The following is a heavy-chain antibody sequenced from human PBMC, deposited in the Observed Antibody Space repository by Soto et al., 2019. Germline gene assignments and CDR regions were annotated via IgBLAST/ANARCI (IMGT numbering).Heavy chain of an antibody. CDR2: MNPNSGNT. V-gene: IGHV1-8*01. CDR3: ARRTDSSGYYPYYSYYGMDV. Sequence: ASVKVSCKASGYTFTSYDINWVRQATGQGLEWMGWMNPNSGNTGYAQKFQGRVTMTRNTSISTAYMELSSLRSEDTVVYYCARRTDSSGYYPYYSYYGMDVWGQGTTVTVSS. CDR1: GYTFTSYD. J-gene: IGHJ6*02. D-gene: IGHD3-22*01.